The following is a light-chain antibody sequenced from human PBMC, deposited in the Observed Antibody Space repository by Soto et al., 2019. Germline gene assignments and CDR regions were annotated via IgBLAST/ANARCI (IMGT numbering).Light chain of an antibody. Sequence: DIVMTQSPLSLSVTPGEPASISCRSSQSLLHSNGYNYLDWYLQKPGQSPQLLVYLGSTRASGVPDRFSGSGSGTDFTLKISRVEAEDVGVYYCMQALQNPPWTFGQGTKVDSK. V-gene: IGKV2-28*01. J-gene: IGKJ1*01. CDR1: QSLLHSNGYNY. CDR3: MQALQNPPWT. CDR2: LGS.